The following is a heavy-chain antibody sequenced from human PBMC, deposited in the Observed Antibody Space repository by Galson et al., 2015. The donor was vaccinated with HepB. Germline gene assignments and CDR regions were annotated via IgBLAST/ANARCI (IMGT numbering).Heavy chain of an antibody. CDR3: AKCSILASYYFYGIDV. D-gene: IGHD1-26*01. CDR1: GFIFSNYA. CDR2: ITPSGDNT. Sequence: SLRLSCAGSGFIFSNYAMTWVRQAPGKGLEWISAITPSGDNTYSADSMKGRFFISRDNSQNTVYLQVNSVKVEDTAVYYCAKCSILASYYFYGIDVWGQGTTVTVSS. J-gene: IGHJ6*02. V-gene: IGHV3-23*01.